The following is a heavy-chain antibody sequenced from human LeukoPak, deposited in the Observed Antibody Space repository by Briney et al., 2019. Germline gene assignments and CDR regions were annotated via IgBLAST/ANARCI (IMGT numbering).Heavy chain of an antibody. Sequence: GGSLRLSCAASGFTFSSYAMSWVRQAPGKGLEWVSAISGSGGSTYYADSVKGRFTISRDNSKNTLYLQMNSLRAEDTAVYYCAKSTQVRIAARSDYWGQGTLVTVSS. V-gene: IGHV3-23*01. CDR3: AKSTQVRIAARSDY. D-gene: IGHD6-6*01. CDR2: ISGSGGST. CDR1: GFTFSSYA. J-gene: IGHJ4*02.